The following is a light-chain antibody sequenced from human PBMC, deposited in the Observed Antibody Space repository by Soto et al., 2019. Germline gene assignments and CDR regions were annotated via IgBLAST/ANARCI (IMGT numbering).Light chain of an antibody. J-gene: IGKJ5*01. CDR2: GAS. V-gene: IGKV3-20*01. CDR3: QHYYGTSPIT. CDR1: QGVSSD. Sequence: EIVLTQSPGTLYVSPGERATLSCRASQGVSSDLAWYQQKPGQAPRLLISGASSRATGIPDRFSGSGSGTDFTLTISRLEPEDFALYYCQHYYGTSPITFGQGTRLES.